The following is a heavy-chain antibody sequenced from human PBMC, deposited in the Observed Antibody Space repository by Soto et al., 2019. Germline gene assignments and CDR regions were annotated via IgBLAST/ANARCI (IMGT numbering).Heavy chain of an antibody. CDR1: GFTFSSYS. J-gene: IGHJ3*02. CDR2: ISSSSSTI. Sequence: EVQLVESGGGLVQPGGSLRLSCAASGFTFSSYSMNWVRQAPGKGLEWVSYISSSSSTIYYADSVKGRFTISRDNAKNSLYLRMKSMGAEDEAVYYCGRGEIQDYDYIWGIFRDAFDIWGQGTMVTVSS. V-gene: IGHV3-48*01. CDR3: GRGEIQDYDYIWGIFRDAFDI. D-gene: IGHD3-16*01.